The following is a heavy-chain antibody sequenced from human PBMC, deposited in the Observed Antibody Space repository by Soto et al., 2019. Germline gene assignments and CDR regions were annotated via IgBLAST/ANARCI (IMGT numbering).Heavy chain of an antibody. CDR1: GFTFSSYS. CDR3: ARWWAYGLDY. CDR2: ISSSSSYI. J-gene: IGHJ4*02. Sequence: VGSLRLSCAASGFTFSSYSMNWVRQAPGKGLEWVSSISSSSSYIYYADSVKGRFTISRGNAKNSLYLQMNSLRAEDTAVYYCARWWAYGLDYWGQGTLVTVSS. V-gene: IGHV3-21*01. D-gene: IGHD2-15*01.